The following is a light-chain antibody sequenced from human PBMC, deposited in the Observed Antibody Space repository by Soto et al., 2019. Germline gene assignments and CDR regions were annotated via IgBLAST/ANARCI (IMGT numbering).Light chain of an antibody. Sequence: IVLTQSPATLSLSPGERATLSCRASQSVSSYLAWFQQQPDQAPRLLIYDASNRATGIPARFSGSGSGTDFTLTISSLEPEDFAVYYCQQRSNWQRTFGQGTKVEIK. J-gene: IGKJ1*01. CDR3: QQRSNWQRT. CDR1: QSVSSY. V-gene: IGKV3-11*01. CDR2: DAS.